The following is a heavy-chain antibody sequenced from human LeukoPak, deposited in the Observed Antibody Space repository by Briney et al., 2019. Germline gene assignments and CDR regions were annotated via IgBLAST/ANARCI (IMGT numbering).Heavy chain of an antibody. CDR2: ISDTGIST. J-gene: IGHJ6*02. D-gene: IGHD2-2*01. V-gene: IGHV3-23*01. CDR3: AREYCSSTSCYGIFYYYGMDV. Sequence: GGSLRLSCAASGFSFSNFAMAWVRQAPGKGLEWVSGISDTGISTYYPDSVKGRFTISRDNSKNTLFLQMNSLRADDTAVYYCAREYCSSTSCYGIFYYYGMDVWGQGTTVTVSS. CDR1: GFSFSNFA.